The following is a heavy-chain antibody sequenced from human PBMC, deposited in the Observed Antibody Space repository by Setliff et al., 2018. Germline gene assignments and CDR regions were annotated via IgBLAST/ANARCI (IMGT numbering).Heavy chain of an antibody. V-gene: IGHV1-8*03. D-gene: IGHD3-16*01. CDR3: ARSDHLVVDGFDV. CDR1: GYTFTSYD. J-gene: IGHJ3*01. Sequence: ASVKVSCKASGYTFTSYDINWVRQAPGQELEWMGWMNPNSGNTGYAQKFQGRVTITRNTSTSTAYMELRSLTSDDMAVYFCARSDHLVVDGFDVWGQGTMVTVSS. CDR2: MNPNSGNT.